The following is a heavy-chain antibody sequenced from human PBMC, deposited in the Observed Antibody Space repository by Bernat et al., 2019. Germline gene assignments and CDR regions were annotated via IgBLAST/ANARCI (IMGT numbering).Heavy chain of an antibody. CDR3: AKGRSFPYYYYGMDV. CDR2: ISGSGGST. V-gene: IGHV3-23*01. CDR1: GFTFSSYA. Sequence: EVQLLESGGGLVQPGGSLRLSCAASGFTFSSYAMSWVRQAPGKGLEWVSGISGSGGSTYYADSVKGRFTISRDNSNNTLYLQMKSLRTEDTAVYNCAKGRSFPYYYYGMDVWGQGTTVTVSS. J-gene: IGHJ6*02.